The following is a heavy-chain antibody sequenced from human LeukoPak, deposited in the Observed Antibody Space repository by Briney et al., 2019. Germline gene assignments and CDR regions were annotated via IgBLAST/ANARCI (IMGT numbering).Heavy chain of an antibody. D-gene: IGHD2-15*01. Sequence: SETLCLTCTVSGYSISSGYYWGWIRQPPGKGLEWIGSIYHSGSTYYNPSLKSRVTISVDTSKNQFSLKLSSVTAADTAVYYCAREIVVVAGPPRAEFDYWGQGTLVTVSS. CDR3: AREIVVVAGPPRAEFDY. J-gene: IGHJ4*02. V-gene: IGHV4-38-2*02. CDR2: IYHSGST. CDR1: GYSISSGYY.